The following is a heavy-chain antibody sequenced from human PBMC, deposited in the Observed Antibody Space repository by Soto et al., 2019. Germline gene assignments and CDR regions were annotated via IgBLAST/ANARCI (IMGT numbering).Heavy chain of an antibody. CDR1: GFTFSSYA. V-gene: IGHV3-23*01. J-gene: IGHJ6*02. CDR3: ARRYSSSDYYYYGMDV. CDR2: ISGSGGST. D-gene: IGHD6-6*01. Sequence: GGSLRLSCAASGFTFSSYAMSWVRQAPGKGLEWVSAISGSGGSTYYADSAKGRFTISRDNSKNTLYLQMNSLRAEDTAVYYCARRYSSSDYYYYGMDVWGQGTTVTVSS.